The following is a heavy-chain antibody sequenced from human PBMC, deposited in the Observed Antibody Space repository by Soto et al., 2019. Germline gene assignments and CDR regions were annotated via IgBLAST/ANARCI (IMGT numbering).Heavy chain of an antibody. CDR1: GCSISSSSYY. V-gene: IGHV4-39*01. Sequence: SETLSLTCTVSGCSISSSSYYWGWIRQPPGKGLEWIGSIYYSGSTYYNPSLKSRVTISVDTSKNQFSLKLSSVTAADTAVYYCARHVSTLFWSGFNWFDPWGQGTLVTVSA. CDR3: ARHVSTLFWSGFNWFDP. D-gene: IGHD3-3*01. CDR2: IYYSGST. J-gene: IGHJ5*02.